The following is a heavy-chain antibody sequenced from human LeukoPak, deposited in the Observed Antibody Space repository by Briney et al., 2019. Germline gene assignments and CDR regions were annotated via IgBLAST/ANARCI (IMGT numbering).Heavy chain of an antibody. J-gene: IGHJ4*02. Sequence: SETLSLTCTVSGDSFSSYYWSWIRQPAGKGLEWIGRIYFSGNTDYNPSLKNRVTISVDKSKNQFSLRLNSVTAADTAVYYCASVPGPADYWGQGTLVTVS. V-gene: IGHV4-4*07. CDR2: IYFSGNT. CDR3: ASVPGPADY. CDR1: GDSFSSYY.